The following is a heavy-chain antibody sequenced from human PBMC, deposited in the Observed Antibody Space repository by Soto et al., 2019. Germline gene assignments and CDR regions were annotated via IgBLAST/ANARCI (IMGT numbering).Heavy chain of an antibody. J-gene: IGHJ4*02. Sequence: GGSLRLSCAASGFTFSSYAMGWVRQGPGKGLEWVAVVSIGGSTHYADSVRGRFTISRDNSKNTLSLQMNSLTAEDTAVYFCAKRRGAGGHFGYWGQGALVTVSS. D-gene: IGHD2-15*01. CDR2: VSIGGST. V-gene: IGHV3-23*01. CDR1: GFTFSSYA. CDR3: AKRRGAGGHFGY.